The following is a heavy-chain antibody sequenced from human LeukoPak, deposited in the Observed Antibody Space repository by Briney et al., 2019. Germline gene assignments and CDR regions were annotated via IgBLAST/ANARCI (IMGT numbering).Heavy chain of an antibody. CDR3: CRDGGEGGNSAFDI. V-gene: IGHV3-21*01. D-gene: IGHD3-16*01. CDR1: GFTFSSYS. Sequence: GGSLRLSCAASGFTFSSYSMNWVRQAPGKGLEWVSSISSSSSYIYYADSVKGRFTISRDNAKNSLYLQMNSLRAEDTAVYYCCRDGGEGGNSAFDIWGQGTMVSVSS. J-gene: IGHJ3*02. CDR2: ISSSSSYI.